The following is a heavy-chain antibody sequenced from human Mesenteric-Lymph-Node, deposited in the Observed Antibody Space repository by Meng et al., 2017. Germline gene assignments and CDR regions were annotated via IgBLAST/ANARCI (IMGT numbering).Heavy chain of an antibody. CDR3: ASFPPPGKQWLVTDY. V-gene: IGHV4-4*02. CDR1: GGSTSSSNW. CDR2: IYHSGST. D-gene: IGHD6-19*01. J-gene: IGHJ4*02. Sequence: QGLLREAGPGQVKPSGTLSVTCVVSGGSTSSSNWWSWVRQPPGKGLEWIGEIYHSGSTNYNPSLKSRVTISVDKSKIQFSLKLSSVTAADTAVYYCASFPPPGKQWLVTDYWGQGTLVTVSS.